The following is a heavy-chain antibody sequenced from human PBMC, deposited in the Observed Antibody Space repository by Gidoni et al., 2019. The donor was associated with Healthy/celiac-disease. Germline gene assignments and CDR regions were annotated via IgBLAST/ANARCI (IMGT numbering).Heavy chain of an antibody. J-gene: IGHJ4*02. Sequence: QVQLQESGPGLVKPSETLSLTCTVSGGSISSYYWSWIRQPPGKGLEWIGYIYYSGSTNYNPSLKSRVTISVDTSKNQFSLKLSSVTAADTAVYYCARDRGRYSYGRGGFDYWGQGTLVTVSS. V-gene: IGHV4-59*01. D-gene: IGHD5-18*01. CDR3: ARDRGRYSYGRGGFDY. CDR1: GGSISSYY. CDR2: IYYSGST.